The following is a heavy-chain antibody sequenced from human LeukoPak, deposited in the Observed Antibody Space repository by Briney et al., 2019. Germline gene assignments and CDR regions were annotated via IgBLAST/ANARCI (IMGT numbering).Heavy chain of an antibody. J-gene: IGHJ4*02. CDR3: ARNESVLGTTGLNDFFDD. V-gene: IGHV4-39*01. D-gene: IGHD1-26*01. Sequence: PSETLSLTCTVSGGSIRGSSDYWGWIRQSPGKGLEWIGSIYYSGSTYYNPSLKSRVTISVDTSKNQFYVKLTPVTAADTAVYYCARNESVLGTTGLNDFFDDWGQGTLVTVSS. CDR1: GGSIRGSSDY. CDR2: IYYSGST.